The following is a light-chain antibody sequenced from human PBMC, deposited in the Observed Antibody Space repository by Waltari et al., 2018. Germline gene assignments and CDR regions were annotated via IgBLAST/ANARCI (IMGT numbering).Light chain of an antibody. V-gene: IGLV3-9*01. CDR2: RDT. CDR3: QVWDSTFWV. CDR1: NIGVKS. Sequence: SYELTQPLSVSVALGQTARITCGGENIGVKSVQWHQKKPGQAPVLVIYRDTNRPSGIPERFSGSNSGNTATLTISEAQGGDEADYYCQVWDSTFWVFGGGTKLTVL. J-gene: IGLJ3*02.